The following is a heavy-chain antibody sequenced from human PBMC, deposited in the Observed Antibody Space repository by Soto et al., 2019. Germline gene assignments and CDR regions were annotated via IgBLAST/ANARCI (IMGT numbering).Heavy chain of an antibody. J-gene: IGHJ6*03. CDR1: GFTFSNYE. V-gene: IGHV3-64*01. CDR2: ISNNGAHT. Sequence: ESGGGLVQPGGSLRLSCAASGFTFSNYEMHWVRQAPGKGLEYVSGISNNGAHTDYAKSVKGRFTNSRDNSENTLYLQMGSLRAEDMALYYCARRGYGSRWPNVYMDVWGKGTTVTVSS. D-gene: IGHD6-13*01. CDR3: ARRGYGSRWPNVYMDV.